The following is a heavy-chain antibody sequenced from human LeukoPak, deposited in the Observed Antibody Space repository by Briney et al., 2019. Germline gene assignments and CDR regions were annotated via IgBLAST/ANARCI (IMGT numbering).Heavy chain of an antibody. V-gene: IGHV4-39*07. J-gene: IGHJ6*02. Sequence: PSETLSLTCTVSGDSISNSDYYWGWIRQPPGKGLEWIASIFYSGSTFYNPSLKSRVTISVDTSRDQFSLKLSSVTAADTAVYYCAREDPQTTVPEGMDVWGQGTTVTVSS. D-gene: IGHD4-17*01. CDR1: GDSISNSDYY. CDR3: AREDPQTTVPEGMDV. CDR2: IFYSGST.